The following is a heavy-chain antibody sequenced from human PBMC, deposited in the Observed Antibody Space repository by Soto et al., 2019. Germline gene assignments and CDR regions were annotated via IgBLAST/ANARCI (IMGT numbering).Heavy chain of an antibody. D-gene: IGHD2-2*01. J-gene: IGHJ6*02. V-gene: IGHV3-48*02. CDR2: ISSSSRTI. Sequence: EVQLVESGGGLVQPGGSLSVSCAASGFSFSSYSMNWVRQAPGKGLEWVSYISSSSRTIYYADSVKGRFTISRDNAKNSLYLQMNSLRDEDTGVYYCAKDRSSTMYAMDVGGQGTTVTVSS. CDR1: GFSFSSYS. CDR3: AKDRSSTMYAMDV.